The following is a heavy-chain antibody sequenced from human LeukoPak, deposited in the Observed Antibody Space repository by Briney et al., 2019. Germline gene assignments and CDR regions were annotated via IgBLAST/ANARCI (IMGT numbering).Heavy chain of an antibody. CDR1: GYTFSSYD. CDR3: ARDWPHFTMVRGVADY. J-gene: IGHJ4*02. CDR2: ISDYSGNT. Sequence: PAASVTLSCTASGYTFSSYDMSWVRQAPGQGLEWMGGISDYSGNTKYAQNLQGRITITTDTSTSTAYMELTSLRADDTAVYYCARDWPHFTMVRGVADYWGQGTLVTVSS. D-gene: IGHD3-10*01. V-gene: IGHV1-18*01.